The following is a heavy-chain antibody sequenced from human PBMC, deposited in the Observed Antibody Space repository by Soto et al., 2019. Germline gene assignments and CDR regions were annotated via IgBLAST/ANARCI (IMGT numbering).Heavy chain of an antibody. CDR2: IIPILGIA. J-gene: IGHJ4*02. CDR1: GGTFSSYT. D-gene: IGHD2-15*01. CDR3: AREDCSGGSCYSKFDY. Sequence: QVPLVQSGAEVKKPGSSVKVSCKASGGTFSSYTISWVRQAPGQGLEWMGRIIPILGIANYAQKFQGRVTITADKSTSTAYMELSSLRSEDTAVYYCAREDCSGGSCYSKFDYWGQGTLVTVSS. V-gene: IGHV1-69*08.